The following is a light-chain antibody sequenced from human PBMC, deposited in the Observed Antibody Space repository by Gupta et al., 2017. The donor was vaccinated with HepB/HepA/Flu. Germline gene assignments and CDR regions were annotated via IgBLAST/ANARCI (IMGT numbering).Light chain of an antibody. CDR1: SSNVGSNN. J-gene: IGLJ2*01. CDR3: AAWDTSLNAVV. CDR2: YND. V-gene: IGLV1-44*01. Sequence: HSVLTQSTSISGTPGQRVTISCSGSSSNVGSNNVNWYQQLPGTAPKLLIYYNDERPSGVPDRISGSKSGTSASLAISGLQPEDEADYYCAAWDTSLNAVVFGGGTKLTV.